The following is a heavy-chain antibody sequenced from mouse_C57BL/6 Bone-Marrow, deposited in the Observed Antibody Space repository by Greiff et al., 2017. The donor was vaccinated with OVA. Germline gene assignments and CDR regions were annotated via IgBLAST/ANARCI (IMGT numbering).Heavy chain of an antibody. CDR1: GYAFTNYL. J-gene: IGHJ4*01. CDR2: INPGSGCT. V-gene: IGHV1-54*01. CDR3: ARGITTVVADAMDC. Sequence: VQLQQSGAELVRPGTSVKVSCKASGYAFTNYLIEWVKQRPGQGLEWIGVINPGSGCTNYNEKFKGKATLTADKSSSTAYMQLSSLTSEDSAVDFCARGITTVVADAMDCWGQGTSVTVSS. D-gene: IGHD1-1*01.